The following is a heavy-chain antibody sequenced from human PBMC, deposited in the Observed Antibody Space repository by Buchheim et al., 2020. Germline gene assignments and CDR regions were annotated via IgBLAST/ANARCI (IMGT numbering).Heavy chain of an antibody. D-gene: IGHD3-22*01. CDR2: ISYDGSNK. Sequence: QVQLVESGGGVVQPGRSLRLSCADSGFTFSSYAMHWVRQAPGKGLEWVAVISYDGSNKYYADSVKGRFTISRDNSKNTLYLQMNSLRAEDTAVYYCARDLFEYYYDSSGYYPGDYWGQGTL. V-gene: IGHV3-30-3*01. CDR3: ARDLFEYYYDSSGYYPGDY. J-gene: IGHJ4*02. CDR1: GFTFSSYA.